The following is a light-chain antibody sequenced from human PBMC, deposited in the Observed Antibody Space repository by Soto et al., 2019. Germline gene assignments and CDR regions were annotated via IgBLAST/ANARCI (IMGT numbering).Light chain of an antibody. CDR2: AAS. J-gene: IGKJ2*01. CDR3: QQSYSPPYT. Sequence: IQMTQSPSPLSASVGDRVTITCRASQRISNYLNWYQHKPGKAPELLIYAASSLQSGVPSRFSGGVSGTEFALTLSSLQPQDLGTYYCQQSYSPPYTFGQGTKMEIK. V-gene: IGKV1-39*01. CDR1: QRISNY.